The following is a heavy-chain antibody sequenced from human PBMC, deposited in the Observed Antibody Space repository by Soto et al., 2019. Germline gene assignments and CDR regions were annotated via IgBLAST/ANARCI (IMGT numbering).Heavy chain of an antibody. CDR1: GFTFSNAW. D-gene: IGHD3-3*01. V-gene: IGHV3-15*07. J-gene: IGHJ4*02. CDR3: TTATYYDFWSGYYGGVNFDY. Sequence: EVQLVESGGGLVKPGGSLSLSCAASGFTFSNAWMNWVRQAPGKGLEWVGRIKSKTDGGTTDYAAPVKGRFTISRDDSKNTLYLQMNSLKTEDTAVYYCTTATYYDFWSGYYGGVNFDYWGQGTLVTVSS. CDR2: IKSKTDGGTT.